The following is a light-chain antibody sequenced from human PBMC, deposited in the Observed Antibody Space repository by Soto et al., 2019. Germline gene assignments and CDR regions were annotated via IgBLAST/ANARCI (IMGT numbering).Light chain of an antibody. CDR1: SSDVGGYNY. J-gene: IGLJ2*01. Sequence: QSALSQPASVSGSPGQSITISCTGTSSDVGGYNYVSWYQQHPGRAPKLIIFEVSDRPSGISNRFSGSKSGYTASLTISGLQAEDEADYYCSSYTGSGTLVVFGGGTKLTVL. CDR3: SSYTGSGTLVV. V-gene: IGLV2-14*01. CDR2: EVS.